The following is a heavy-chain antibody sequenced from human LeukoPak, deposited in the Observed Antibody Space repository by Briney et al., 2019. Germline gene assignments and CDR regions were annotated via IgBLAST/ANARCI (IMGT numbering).Heavy chain of an antibody. J-gene: IGHJ4*02. Sequence: GESLKISCKGSGYSFTSYWIGWVRQMPGKGLEWMGIIYPGDSDTRYSPSFQGQVIISADKSISTAYLQWSSLKASDTAMYYCASLPLYSSGWYTPDYWGQGTLVTVSS. CDR2: IYPGDSDT. D-gene: IGHD6-19*01. V-gene: IGHV5-51*01. CDR3: ASLPLYSSGWYTPDY. CDR1: GYSFTSYW.